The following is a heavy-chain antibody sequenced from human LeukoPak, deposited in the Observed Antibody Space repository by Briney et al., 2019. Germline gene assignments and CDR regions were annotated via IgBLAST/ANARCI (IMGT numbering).Heavy chain of an antibody. CDR2: IYPDDSDT. CDR1: GYSFTNYW. D-gene: IGHD2-2*01. CDR3: ARGRDCSSTSCYGTDY. V-gene: IGHV5-51*01. J-gene: IGHJ4*02. Sequence: GESLKISCKGSGYSFTNYWIGWVRQMPGKGLEWIGIIYPDDSDTRYSPSFQGQVTISADKSISTAYLQWSSLKASDTAMYYCARGRDCSSTSCYGTDYWGQGTLVTVSS.